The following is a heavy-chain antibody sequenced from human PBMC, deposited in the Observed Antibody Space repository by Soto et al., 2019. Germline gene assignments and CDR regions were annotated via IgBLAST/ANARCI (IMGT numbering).Heavy chain of an antibody. CDR1: GDSVSGNSAA. D-gene: IGHD3-16*01. CDR3: AREFPYYESSDSYFDY. Sequence: PSQTPSLTCAISGDSVSGNSAAWNWIRQSPSRGLEWLGRTYYRSKWYNDYSVSVKSRITVTPDTSKNQFSLHLKSVTPEDTAVYYXAREFPYYESSDSYFDYWGQGALVTVSS. V-gene: IGHV6-1*01. CDR2: TYYRSKWYN. J-gene: IGHJ4*02.